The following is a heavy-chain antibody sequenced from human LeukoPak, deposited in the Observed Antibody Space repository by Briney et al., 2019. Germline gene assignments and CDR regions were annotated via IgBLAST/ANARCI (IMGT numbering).Heavy chain of an antibody. J-gene: IGHJ6*03. Sequence: GGSLRLSCAASGFTFSSYSMNWVRQAPGKGGECVSSISSSSSYIYYADSVKGRFTISRDNAKNSLYLQMNSLRAEDTAVYYCARDNKRDNSAARPHPLYYYYMDVWGKGTTVTVSS. D-gene: IGHD6-6*01. CDR1: GFTFSSYS. CDR3: ARDNKRDNSAARPHPLYYYYMDV. CDR2: ISSSSSYI. V-gene: IGHV3-21*04.